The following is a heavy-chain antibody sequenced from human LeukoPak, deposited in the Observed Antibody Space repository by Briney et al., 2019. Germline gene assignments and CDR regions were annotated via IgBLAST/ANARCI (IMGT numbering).Heavy chain of an antibody. D-gene: IGHD4-11*01. V-gene: IGHV3-66*01. Sequence: GGSLRLSCAASGFTFSDYYMSWIRQAPGKGLEWVSVIYSGGSTYYADSVKGRFTISRDNAKNLLYLQMNSLRAEDTAVYYCARDYPYSYYMNVWGNGTTVTVSS. CDR3: ARDYPYSYYMNV. J-gene: IGHJ6*03. CDR1: GFTFSDYY. CDR2: IYSGGST.